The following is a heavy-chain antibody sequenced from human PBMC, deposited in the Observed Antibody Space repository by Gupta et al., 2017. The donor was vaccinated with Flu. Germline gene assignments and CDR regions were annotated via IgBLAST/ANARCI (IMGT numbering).Heavy chain of an antibody. CDR3: ARVRHRWNYADY. V-gene: IGHV6-1*01. D-gene: IGHD1-7*01. CDR2: TYYRSKWYN. Sequence: RQSPSRGLEWLGRTYYRSKWYNDYAVSVKSRITINPDTSKNQFSLQLNSVTPEDTAVYYCARVRHRWNYADYWGQGTLVTVSS. J-gene: IGHJ4*02.